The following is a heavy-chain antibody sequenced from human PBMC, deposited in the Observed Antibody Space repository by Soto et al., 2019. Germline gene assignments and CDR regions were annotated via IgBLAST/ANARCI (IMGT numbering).Heavy chain of an antibody. V-gene: IGHV4-4*07. Sequence: QVQLQESGPGLVKPSETLSLTCTVSGGSISTYYWSWVRQPAGKGLEWIGRFHTSRNTEYNPSLKSRVTMSVDTSKSQFSLKLTSVTAADTAVYYCARSFTFGGGIGYWGQGTLVTVSS. D-gene: IGHD3-16*02. CDR1: GGSISTYY. CDR3: ARSFTFGGGIGY. CDR2: FHTSRNT. J-gene: IGHJ4*02.